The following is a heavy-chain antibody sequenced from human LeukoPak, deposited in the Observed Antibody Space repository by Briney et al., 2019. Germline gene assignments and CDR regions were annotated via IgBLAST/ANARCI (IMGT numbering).Heavy chain of an antibody. J-gene: IGHJ3*02. V-gene: IGHV4-30-2*01. CDR3: ARESGIVGATTSFDI. CDR2: IYHSGST. Sequence: SQTLSLTCTVSGGSISSGGYYWSWIRQPPGKGLEWIGYIYHSGSTYYNPSLKSRVTISVDRSKNQFSLKLSSVTAADTAVYYCARESGIVGATTSFDIWGQGTMVTVSS. D-gene: IGHD1-26*01. CDR1: GGSISSGGYY.